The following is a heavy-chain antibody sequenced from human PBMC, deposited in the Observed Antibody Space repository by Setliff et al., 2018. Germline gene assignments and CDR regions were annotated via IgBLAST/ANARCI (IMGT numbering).Heavy chain of an antibody. CDR1: GFTFSNYW. Sequence: GGSLRLSCAASGFTFSNYWMYWVRQVPGKGLVWVSRINGDATIANYADSVKGRFTISRDNAKNSLFLQMNSLRAEDTAMYYCAREDDVNTRDIWGQGTMVTISS. CDR2: INGDATIA. J-gene: IGHJ3*02. D-gene: IGHD2-15*01. CDR3: AREDDVNTRDI. V-gene: IGHV3-74*01.